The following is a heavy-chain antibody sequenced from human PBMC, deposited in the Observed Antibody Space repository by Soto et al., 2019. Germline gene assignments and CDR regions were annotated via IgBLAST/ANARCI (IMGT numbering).Heavy chain of an antibody. J-gene: IGHJ6*02. CDR1: GYTFTSYA. CDR2: INTNTGNP. V-gene: IGHV7-4-1*01. D-gene: IGHD2-2*02. CDR3: ARGGSVGYCSSTSCYTGYYYYGMDV. Sequence: QVQLLQSGSELKKPGASVKVSCKASGYTFTSYAMNWVRQAPGQGLEWMGWINTNTGNPTYAQGFTGRFVFSLDTSVSTAYLQICSLKAEDTAVYYCARGGSVGYCSSTSCYTGYYYYGMDVWGQGTTVTVSS.